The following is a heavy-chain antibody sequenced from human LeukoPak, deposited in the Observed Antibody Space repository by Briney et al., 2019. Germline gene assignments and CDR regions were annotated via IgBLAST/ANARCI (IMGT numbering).Heavy chain of an antibody. Sequence: GSLRLSCAASGFTFNNYGMHWVRQAPGKGLEWVAFIRYDGSNTYYADSVKGRFTISRDNSKNTLYLHMNPLRAEDTAGYYCAKDPNRYDSSIYYCAYWGHGALVTVSS. V-gene: IGHV3-30*02. CDR3: AKDPNRYDSSIYYCAY. D-gene: IGHD3-22*01. J-gene: IGHJ4*01. CDR2: IRYDGSNT. CDR1: GFTFNNYG.